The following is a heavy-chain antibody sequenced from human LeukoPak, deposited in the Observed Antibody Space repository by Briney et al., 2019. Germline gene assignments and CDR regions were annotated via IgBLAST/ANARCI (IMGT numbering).Heavy chain of an antibody. CDR2: ISSSSSYI. V-gene: IGHV3-21*01. J-gene: IGHJ3*02. CDR3: ARGESLYDYVWESYRYSPDAFDI. D-gene: IGHD3-16*02. CDR1: GFTFSSYS. Sequence: PGGSLRLSCAASGFTFSSYSMNWVRQAPGKGLEWVSSISSSSSYIYYADSVKGRFTISRDNAKNSLYLQMNSLRAEDTAVYYCARGESLYDYVWESYRYSPDAFDIWGQGTMVTVSS.